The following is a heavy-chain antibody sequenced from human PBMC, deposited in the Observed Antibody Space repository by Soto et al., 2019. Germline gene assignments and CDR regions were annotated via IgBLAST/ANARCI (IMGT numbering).Heavy chain of an antibody. CDR1: GGSISSGDYY. V-gene: IGHV4-61*08. Sequence: SETLSLTCTVSGGSISSGDYYWSWIRQPPGKGLEWIGYIYYSGSTNYNPSLKSRVTISVDTSKNQFSLKLSSVTAADTAVYYCARLSSGWYVNWFDPWGQGTLVTVSS. CDR2: IYYSGST. J-gene: IGHJ5*02. D-gene: IGHD6-19*01. CDR3: ARLSSGWYVNWFDP.